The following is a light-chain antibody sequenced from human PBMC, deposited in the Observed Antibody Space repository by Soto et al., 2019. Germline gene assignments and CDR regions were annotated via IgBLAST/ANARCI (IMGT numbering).Light chain of an antibody. CDR3: QQYNNWPPWT. Sequence: EIVMTQSPATLSVSPGERATLSCRASQSVSSNLDWYQQKPGQAPRLLIYGASTRATGIPARFSGSGSGTEFTLTISSLQSEDFAFYYCQQYNNWPPWTFGQGTKVEIK. V-gene: IGKV3-15*01. J-gene: IGKJ1*01. CDR2: GAS. CDR1: QSVSSN.